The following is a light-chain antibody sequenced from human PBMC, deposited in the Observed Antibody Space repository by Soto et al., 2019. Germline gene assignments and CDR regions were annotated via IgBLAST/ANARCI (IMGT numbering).Light chain of an antibody. CDR1: SSNFGAGYD. J-gene: IGLJ1*01. CDR3: HSYDSSLSVYV. Sequence: QSVLTQPPSVSGAPGQRVTISCTGSSSNFGAGYDVHWYQQFPGTAPKLLIYANNNRPSGVPDRFSGSRSGTSASLAITGLQAEDEADYYCHSYDSSLSVYVFGTGTKLTVL. CDR2: ANN. V-gene: IGLV1-40*01.